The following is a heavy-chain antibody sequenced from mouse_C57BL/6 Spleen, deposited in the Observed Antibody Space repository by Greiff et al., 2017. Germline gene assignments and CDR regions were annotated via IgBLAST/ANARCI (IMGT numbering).Heavy chain of an antibody. V-gene: IGHV5-17*01. CDR3: AKKEGVHDFDY. J-gene: IGHJ2*01. CDR1: GFTFSDYG. Sequence: EVQLQESGGGLVKPGGSLKLSRAASGFTFSDYGMHWVRQAPEKGLEWVAYISSDSSTIYYADTVKGRFTISRDNAKHTLYLQMTSLRSEDTAMYYCAKKEGVHDFDYWGQGTTLTVSS. CDR2: ISSDSSTI.